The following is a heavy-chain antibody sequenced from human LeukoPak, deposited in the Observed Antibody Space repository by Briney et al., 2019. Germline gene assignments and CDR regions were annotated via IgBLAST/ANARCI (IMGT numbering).Heavy chain of an antibody. V-gene: IGHV4-39*01. D-gene: IGHD6-6*01. CDR1: GGSISGTSYY. Sequence: SETLSLSCTVSGGSISGTSYYWGWIRQPPGKGLEWIGSIYYSGSTSYNPSLRSRVTISVDTSKDQFSLKLSSVAAADTAVYYCARTQYSTCPEGYYYYYMDVWGKGTTLTVSS. J-gene: IGHJ6*03. CDR2: IYYSGST. CDR3: ARTQYSTCPEGYYYYYMDV.